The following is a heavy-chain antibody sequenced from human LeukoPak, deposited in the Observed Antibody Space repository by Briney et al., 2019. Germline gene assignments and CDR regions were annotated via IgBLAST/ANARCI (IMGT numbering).Heavy chain of an antibody. J-gene: IGHJ3*02. CDR2: IYSDDST. CDR3: ARDGRVGATRLNI. D-gene: IGHD1-26*01. V-gene: IGHV3-66*02. CDR1: GLTVSSNY. Sequence: GSLRLSCAASGLTVSSNYMSWVRQAPGKGLEWVSVIYSDDSTYYADPVRGRFTISRDNSKNTLYLQMNSLRAEDTAVYYCARDGRVGATRLNIWGQGTMVTVSS.